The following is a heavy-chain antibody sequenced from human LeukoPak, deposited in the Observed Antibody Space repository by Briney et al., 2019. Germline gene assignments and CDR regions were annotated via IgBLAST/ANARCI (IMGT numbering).Heavy chain of an antibody. CDR2: INHSGST. D-gene: IGHD3-10*01. V-gene: IGHV4-34*01. J-gene: IGHJ5*02. Sequence: TSETLSLTCAVYGGSFSGYYWSWIRQPPGKGLEWIGEINHSGSTNYNPSLKSRVTISVDTSKNQFSLKLSSVTAADTAVYYCARMGYYYGSGTNTWGQGTLVTVSS. CDR3: ARMGYYYGSGTNT. CDR1: GGSFSGYY.